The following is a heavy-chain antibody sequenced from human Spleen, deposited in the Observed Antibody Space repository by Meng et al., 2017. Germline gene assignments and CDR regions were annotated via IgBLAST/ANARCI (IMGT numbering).Heavy chain of an antibody. D-gene: IGHD6-6*01. CDR2: IYPSGST. CDR3: AKVHSNSPYFDY. V-gene: IGHV4-4*02. Sequence: QVRLQESGPGLVKPSGPLSLTCAVSGGSISSSNWWTWVRLPPGKGLEWIGEIYPSGSTNYNPSLKSRVTISVDKSKNQFSLKLSSVTAADTAVYYCAKVHSNSPYFDYWGQGTLVTVSS. J-gene: IGHJ4*02. CDR1: GGSISSSNW.